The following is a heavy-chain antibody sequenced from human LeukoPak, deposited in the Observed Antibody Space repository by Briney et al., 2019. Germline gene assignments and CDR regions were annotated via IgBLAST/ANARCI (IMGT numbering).Heavy chain of an antibody. CDR3: AREGGSSGYYYDDAFDI. CDR1: GYAFTSYG. V-gene: IGHV1-18*01. D-gene: IGHD3-22*01. CDR2: ISAYNGNT. Sequence: ASVKVSCKASGYAFTSYGISWVRQAPGQGLERMGWISAYNGNTNYAQKLQGRVTMTTDTSTSTAYMELRSLRSDDTAVYYCAREGGSSGYYYDDAFDIWGQGTMVTVSS. J-gene: IGHJ3*02.